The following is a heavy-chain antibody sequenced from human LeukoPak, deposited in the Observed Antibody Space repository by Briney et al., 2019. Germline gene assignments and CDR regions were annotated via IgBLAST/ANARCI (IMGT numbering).Heavy chain of an antibody. V-gene: IGHV3-30*18. Sequence: PGGSLRLSCAASGFTFSSYGMHWVRQAPGKGLEWVVVISYDGSNKYYADSVKGRFTISRDNSKNTLYLQMNSLRAEDTAVYYCAKDDSSGEFDYWGQGTLVTVSS. D-gene: IGHD3-22*01. CDR1: GFTFSSYG. CDR2: ISYDGSNK. CDR3: AKDDSSGEFDY. J-gene: IGHJ4*02.